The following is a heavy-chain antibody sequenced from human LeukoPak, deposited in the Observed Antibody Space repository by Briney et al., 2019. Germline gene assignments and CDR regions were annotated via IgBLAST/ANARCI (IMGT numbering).Heavy chain of an antibody. J-gene: IGHJ5*02. D-gene: IGHD2-2*01. CDR3: ARDLPLIVVVPAAIWWTGWWFDP. CDR1: GASMSNYY. CDR2: IYHSGTTYSGST. V-gene: IGHV4-39*07. Sequence: PSETLSLTCNVSGASMSNYYWVWIRQPPGKGLEWIGSIYHSGTTYSGSTYYNPSLKSRVTISLDTSKNQFSLKVGSMTAADTAVYYCARDLPLIVVVPAAIWWTGWWFDPWGQGTLVTVSS.